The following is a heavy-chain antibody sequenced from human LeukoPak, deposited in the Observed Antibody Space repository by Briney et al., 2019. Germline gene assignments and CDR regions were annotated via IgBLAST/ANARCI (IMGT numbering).Heavy chain of an antibody. J-gene: IGHJ4*02. CDR3: ARDRSRNYSCDH. CDR1: GFTFNTHA. CDR2: ISYDGSIK. Sequence: GRSLRLSCAASGFTFNTHAMHGVRQAPGKGLEWVAFISYDGSIKYYADSVKGRFTISRDNSKNTLYLQMSSLRTEDTPVYYCARDRSRNYSCDHWGQGTLVSVSS. D-gene: IGHD1-7*01. V-gene: IGHV3-30-3*01.